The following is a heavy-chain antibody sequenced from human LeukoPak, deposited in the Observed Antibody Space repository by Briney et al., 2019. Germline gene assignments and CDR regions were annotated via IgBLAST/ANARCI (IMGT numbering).Heavy chain of an antibody. Sequence: GGSLRLSCAASGFTFSDFPMIWVRQAPGKGLEWVSTIFPSSVEIHYADSVKGRFTISRDNSKNTLYLQMNSLRAEDTAVYYCAKDVVGATPIYYFDYWGQGTLVTVSS. J-gene: IGHJ4*02. CDR3: AKDVVGATPIYYFDY. D-gene: IGHD1-26*01. V-gene: IGHV3-23*01. CDR1: GFTFSDFP. CDR2: IFPSSVEI.